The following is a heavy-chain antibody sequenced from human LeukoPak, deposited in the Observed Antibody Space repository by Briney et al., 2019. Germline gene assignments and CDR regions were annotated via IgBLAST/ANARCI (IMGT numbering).Heavy chain of an antibody. D-gene: IGHD3-10*02. Sequence: PGGSLRLSCTASGFTFSNYAMNWVCQAPGKGLEWVSYISSSGSTIYYADSVKGRFTISRDNAKNSLYLQMNSLRAEDTAVYYCAELGITMIGGVWGKGTTVTISS. V-gene: IGHV3-48*03. J-gene: IGHJ6*04. CDR3: AELGITMIGGV. CDR2: ISSSGSTI. CDR1: GFTFSNYA.